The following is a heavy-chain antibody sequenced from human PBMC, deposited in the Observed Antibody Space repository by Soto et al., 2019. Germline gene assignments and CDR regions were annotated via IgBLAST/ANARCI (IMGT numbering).Heavy chain of an antibody. CDR3: ARVPYDTTGYYDC. D-gene: IGHD3-22*01. Sequence: ASVKVSCKASGYTLTTYYMHWVRQAPGQGLEWMGVIDPTHGSTTYAQKFQGRVTMTSDTSTNTVYMELSSLTSEDTAVYYCARVPYDTTGYYDCWGQGTLVTVYS. CDR1: GYTLTTYY. J-gene: IGHJ4*02. CDR2: IDPTHGST. V-gene: IGHV1-46*01.